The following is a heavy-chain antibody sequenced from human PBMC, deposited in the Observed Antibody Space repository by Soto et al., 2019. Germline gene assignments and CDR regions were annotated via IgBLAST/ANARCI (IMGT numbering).Heavy chain of an antibody. V-gene: IGHV3-15*07. CDR1: CFPFSNAW. D-gene: IGHD5-12*01. J-gene: IGHJ6*02. Sequence: PGGSLRLSCATPCFPFSNAWINWVPQAPGKGVEWVGRIKSKTDGGTTDYAAPVKGRFTISRDDSKNTLYLQMNSLKTEDTAVYYCTTGLRDYYYYGMDVWGQGTTVTVSS. CDR3: TTGLRDYYYYGMDV. CDR2: IKSKTDGGTT.